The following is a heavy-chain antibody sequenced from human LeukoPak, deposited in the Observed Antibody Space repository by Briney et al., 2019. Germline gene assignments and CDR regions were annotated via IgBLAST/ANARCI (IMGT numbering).Heavy chain of an antibody. CDR1: GGSFSGYY. CDR2: INHSGRT. J-gene: IGHJ4*02. Sequence: SETLSLTCAVSGGSFSGYYWSWIRQPPGKGLEGIGEINHSGRTNYNPSLKSRVPISVDTSKNQFSLKLSSVTAADTAVYYCARALLVVAATNFDYWGQGTLVTVSS. CDR3: ARALLVVAATNFDY. D-gene: IGHD2-15*01. V-gene: IGHV4-34*01.